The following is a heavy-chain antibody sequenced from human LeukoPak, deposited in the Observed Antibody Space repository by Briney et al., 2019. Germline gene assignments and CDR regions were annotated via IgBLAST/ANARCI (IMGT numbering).Heavy chain of an antibody. Sequence: ASVKVSCKASGYTFTSYYMHWVRQAPGQGLEWMGIINPSGGSTSYAQKFQGRVTMTRDTSTSTVYMELSSLRAEDTAVYYCAKEPPKYYYDSSGYYYADYWGQGTLVTVSS. CDR1: GYTFTSYY. D-gene: IGHD3-22*01. V-gene: IGHV1-46*01. J-gene: IGHJ4*02. CDR3: AKEPPKYYYDSSGYYYADY. CDR2: INPSGGST.